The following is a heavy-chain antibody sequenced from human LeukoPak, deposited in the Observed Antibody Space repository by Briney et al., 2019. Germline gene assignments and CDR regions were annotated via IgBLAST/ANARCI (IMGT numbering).Heavy chain of an antibody. Sequence: GGSLRLSCVASGFTFSSYDMLWVRQVKGERLEWVSTVGTALDTFYPDSVKGRFTVSRENAKNSVYLRMNSLRAGDTAVYYCVGGDNTGWRYWYFDRWGRGTLVTVSS. CDR1: GFTFSSYD. CDR2: VGTALDT. J-gene: IGHJ2*01. V-gene: IGHV3-13*01. CDR3: VGGDNTGWRYWYFDR. D-gene: IGHD6-19*01.